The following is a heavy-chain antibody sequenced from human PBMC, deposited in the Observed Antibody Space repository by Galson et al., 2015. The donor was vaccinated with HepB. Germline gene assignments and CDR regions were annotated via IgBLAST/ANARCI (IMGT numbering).Heavy chain of an antibody. J-gene: IGHJ4*02. D-gene: IGHD3-22*01. Sequence: ETLSLTCTVSDGSISSYYWSWLRQPPGKGLEWIGYIYYSGSTNYNPSLGSRVTISVDTSKNQFSLKLSSVTAADTAMYYCARDMYDSSGSFDYWGQGTLVTVSS. V-gene: IGHV4-59*01. CDR2: IYYSGST. CDR3: ARDMYDSSGSFDY. CDR1: DGSISSYY.